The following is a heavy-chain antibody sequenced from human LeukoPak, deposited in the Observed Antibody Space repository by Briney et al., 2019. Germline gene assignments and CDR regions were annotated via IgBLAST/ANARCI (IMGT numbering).Heavy chain of an antibody. CDR1: GGTFSSYA. D-gene: IGHD5-18*01. J-gene: IGHJ4*02. CDR3: ARGSVSYGSWGQPYYFDY. Sequence: GASVKVSCKASGGTFSSYAISWVRQAPGQGLEWMGWISAYNGNTNYAQKLQGRVTMTTDTSTSTAYMELRSLRSDDTAVYYCARGSVSYGSWGQPYYFDYWGQGTLVTVSS. V-gene: IGHV1-18*01. CDR2: ISAYNGNT.